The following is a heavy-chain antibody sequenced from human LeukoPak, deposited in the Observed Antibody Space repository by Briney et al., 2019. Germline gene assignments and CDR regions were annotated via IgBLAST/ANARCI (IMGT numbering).Heavy chain of an antibody. CDR3: ARDVMIQPGRGIDY. Sequence: ASVKVSCKASGYTLNELSIHWVRQAPGQGLEWMGWISAYNGNTNYAQKLQGRVTMTTDTSTSTAYMELRSLRSDDTAVYYCARDVMIQPGRGIDYWGQGTLVTVSS. J-gene: IGHJ4*02. D-gene: IGHD3-16*01. CDR2: ISAYNGNT. CDR1: GYTLNELS. V-gene: IGHV1-18*01.